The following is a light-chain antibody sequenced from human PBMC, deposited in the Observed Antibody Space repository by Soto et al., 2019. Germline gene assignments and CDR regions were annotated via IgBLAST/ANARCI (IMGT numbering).Light chain of an antibody. CDR3: QQYDSSPWT. J-gene: IGKJ1*01. V-gene: IGKV3-20*01. Sequence: EIVLTQSPGTLSLSPGERATLSCRASQSVSNSYLAWYQRIPGQSPRLLIYGASRRATGIPDRFSGSGSGTDFTLTIIRLEPEDFAVYYCQQYDSSPWTFGQGTKVEIK. CDR2: GAS. CDR1: QSVSNSY.